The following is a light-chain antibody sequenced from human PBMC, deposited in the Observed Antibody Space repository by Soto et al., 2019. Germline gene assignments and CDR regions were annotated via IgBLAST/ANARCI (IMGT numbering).Light chain of an antibody. CDR1: QTVIRNY. V-gene: IGKV3-20*01. J-gene: IGKJ5*01. CDR2: GAS. Sequence: EIVLTQSPGTLSLSPGERATLSCRASQTVIRNYLAWHQQKPGQTPRLLVYGASSTAPGIPDSFSGSGSGTDFPLTISRLEPEDFAVYYCQQHGGSPITFGQGTRLEIK. CDR3: QQHGGSPIT.